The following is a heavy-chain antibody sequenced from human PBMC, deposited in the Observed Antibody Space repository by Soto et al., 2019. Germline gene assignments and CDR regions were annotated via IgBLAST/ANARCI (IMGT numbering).Heavy chain of an antibody. V-gene: IGHV4-30-4*01. CDR1: GDSISGGASF. CDR2: VYYSGSS. CDR3: VKLSCTSSTCYFPGWFDP. J-gene: IGHJ5*02. Sequence: PSETLSLTCTVSGDSISGGASFWSWIRQPPGKGLEWIANVYYSGSSYCNPSLKSRLTISVDTTKNQFSLQLKSMTAADTAVYYCVKLSCTSSTCYFPGWFDPWGQGTLVTVSS. D-gene: IGHD2-2*01.